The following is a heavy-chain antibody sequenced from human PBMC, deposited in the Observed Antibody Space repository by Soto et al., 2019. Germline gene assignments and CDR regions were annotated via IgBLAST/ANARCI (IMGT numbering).Heavy chain of an antibody. D-gene: IGHD3-10*01. J-gene: IGHJ4*02. CDR2: IGVGGGDR. CDR3: ARVRFGELV. CDR1: GFTFSSYA. V-gene: IGHV3-23*01. Sequence: EVQLLESGGGLVQPGGSLRLSCAASGFTFSSYAMSWVRQAPGKGLEWVSIIGVGGGDRYYPESVKGRFTISRDNSRDTQYLEMNSLRDEDTAVYYCARVRFGELVWGQVTLVTVSS.